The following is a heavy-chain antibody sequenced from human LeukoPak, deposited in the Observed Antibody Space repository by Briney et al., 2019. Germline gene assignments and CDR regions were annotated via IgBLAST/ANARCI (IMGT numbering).Heavy chain of an antibody. CDR3: AGSYSYGYEYWFDP. CDR2: IIPIFGTA. Sequence: SVTVSCKASGYIFTSYYMHWVRQAPGQGLEWMGGIIPIFGTANYAQKFQGRVTITADESTSTAYMELSSLRSEDTAVYYCAGSYSYGYEYWFDPWGQGTLVTVSS. CDR1: GYIFTSYY. D-gene: IGHD5-18*01. J-gene: IGHJ5*02. V-gene: IGHV1-69*13.